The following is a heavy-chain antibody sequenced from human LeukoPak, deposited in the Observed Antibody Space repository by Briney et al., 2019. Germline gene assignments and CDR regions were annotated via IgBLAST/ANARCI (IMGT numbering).Heavy chain of an antibody. J-gene: IGHJ4*02. CDR3: ATLYGCQPLSDY. CDR1: GFTFSSHW. CDR2: IKQDGSEK. V-gene: IGHV3-7*01. Sequence: GGSLRLSCAASGFTFSSHWMSWVRQAPGKGLEWAANIKQDGSEKYYVDSVKGRFTISRDYAKNSLYLQMNSLRAEDTAVYYCATLYGCQPLSDYWGQGTLVTVSS. D-gene: IGHD2-2*02.